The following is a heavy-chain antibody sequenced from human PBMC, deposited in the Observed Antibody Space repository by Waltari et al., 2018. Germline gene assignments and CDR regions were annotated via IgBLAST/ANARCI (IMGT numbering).Heavy chain of an antibody. D-gene: IGHD3-10*01. V-gene: IGHV1-69*01. CDR1: GGTFSSYA. CDR2: IIRIIVTT. CDR3: ATADDAASYKYYYYYMDV. Sequence: QVQLVQSGAEVKKPGSSVKVSCKASGGTFSSYAISWVRQAPGQGLEWMGGIIRIIVTTNDATKFHDSDTMTADESTTTAYRELSSMRSEDTAAEYCATADDAASYKYYYYYMDVWGKGTTVTVSS. J-gene: IGHJ6*03.